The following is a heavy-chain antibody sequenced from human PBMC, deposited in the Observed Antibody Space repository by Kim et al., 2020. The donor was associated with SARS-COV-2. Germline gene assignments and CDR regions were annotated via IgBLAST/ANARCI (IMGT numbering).Heavy chain of an antibody. CDR2: IFYTGKT. CDR3: ARLPDINGWPFDY. Sequence: SETLSLICTISGASIGTDYWTWIRQPPGGGLEWIGYIFYTGKTSYNPSLKSRVSLSLDTSRNQFSLKLNSVTAADSAVYFCARLPDINGWPFDYWAQGTLVTVTS. V-gene: IGHV4-59*08. J-gene: IGHJ4*02. D-gene: IGHD6-19*01. CDR1: GASIGTDY.